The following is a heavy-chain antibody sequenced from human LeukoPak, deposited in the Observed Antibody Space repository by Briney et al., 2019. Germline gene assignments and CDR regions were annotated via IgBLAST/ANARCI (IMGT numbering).Heavy chain of an antibody. V-gene: IGHV3-13*04. CDR3: ARGGGYRYGSPVDY. Sequence: GGSLRLSRAASGFTFTTYDMHWVRQVTGKGLEWVSTISTAGDTYYPGSVKGRFTISRENANNSLYLQMNSLRAGDTAVYYCARGGGYRYGSPVDYWGQGTLVTVSS. CDR1: GFTFTTYD. D-gene: IGHD5-18*01. J-gene: IGHJ4*02. CDR2: ISTAGDT.